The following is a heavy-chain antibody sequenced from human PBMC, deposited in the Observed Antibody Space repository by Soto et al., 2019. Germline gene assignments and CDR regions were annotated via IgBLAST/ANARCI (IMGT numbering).Heavy chain of an antibody. Sequence: ASVKVSCKASGYTFNTHGINSVRLAPGQGLEWMGWINPYNGNTKFAHKLQDKVTITTATSTSTAYMELASLRSDTTAVYYCARGCIALTTNLCYWGQGTLVTASS. D-gene: IGHD4-17*01. CDR3: ARGCIALTTNLCY. V-gene: IGHV1-18*01. J-gene: IGHJ4*02. CDR1: GYTFNTHG. CDR2: INPYNGNT.